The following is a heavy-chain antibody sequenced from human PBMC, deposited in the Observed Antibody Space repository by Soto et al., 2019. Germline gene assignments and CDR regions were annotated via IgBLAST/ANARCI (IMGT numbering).Heavy chain of an antibody. D-gene: IGHD2-21*02. V-gene: IGHV3-48*01. CDR3: ARYIVVVTATYAFDI. CDR2: IGIGSSTK. CDR1: GFTFRNYG. Sequence: GGSLRLSCAASGFTFRNYGMNWVRQAPGKGLEWVSYIGIGSSTKYYADSVKGRFTISRDNAKNSLYLQMNSLRAEDTAVYYCARYIVVVTATYAFDIWGQGTMVTVS. J-gene: IGHJ3*02.